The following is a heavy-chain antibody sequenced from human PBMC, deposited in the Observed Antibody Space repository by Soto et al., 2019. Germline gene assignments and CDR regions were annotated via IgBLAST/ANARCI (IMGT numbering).Heavy chain of an antibody. J-gene: IGHJ6*02. V-gene: IGHV3-11*01. CDR1: GFTFSDSY. CDR2: ITFSGNTV. Sequence: GESLKISCAASGFTFSDSYMSWIRQSPGKGLEWISYITFSGNTVYYADSLKGRFTISRDNAKNSLYLQMNRLRAEDTAVYYCARVSWREKYGMDVWGQGTTVTVSS. CDR3: ARVSWREKYGMDV.